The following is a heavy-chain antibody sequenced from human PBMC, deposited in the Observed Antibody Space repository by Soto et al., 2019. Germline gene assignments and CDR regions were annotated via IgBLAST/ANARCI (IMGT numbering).Heavy chain of an antibody. CDR2: IWYDGSNK. V-gene: IGHV3-33*01. J-gene: IGHJ3*02. Sequence: PGXSLRLSCAASGFTFSSYGLHWFRQAPCKGLDWVAVIWYDGSNKYYADSVKGRFTISRDNSKNTLYLQMNSLRAEDTAVYYCAREALVDTAMDTTGVDAFDIWGQGTMVTVSS. D-gene: IGHD5-18*01. CDR1: GFTFSSYG. CDR3: AREALVDTAMDTTGVDAFDI.